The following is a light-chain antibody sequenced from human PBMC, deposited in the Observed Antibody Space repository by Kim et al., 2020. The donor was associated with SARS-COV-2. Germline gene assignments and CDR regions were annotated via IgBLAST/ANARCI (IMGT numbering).Light chain of an antibody. J-gene: IGLJ3*02. CDR3: EAWDDSLNGPV. CDR1: RSNVGRNF. V-gene: IGLV1-44*01. CDR2: RND. Sequence: QSALTQPPPASGTPGQRVTISCSGGRSNVGRNFVYWFQHLPGTAPKLLIERNDRRPSGVPDRFSGSKSGTSASLAIGGLQPEDDADYYCEAWDDSLNGPVFGGGTKLTVL.